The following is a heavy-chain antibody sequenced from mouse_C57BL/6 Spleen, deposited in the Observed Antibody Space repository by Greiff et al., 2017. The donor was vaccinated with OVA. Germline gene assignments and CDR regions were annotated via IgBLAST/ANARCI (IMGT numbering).Heavy chain of an antibody. Sequence: VKLMESGPGLVAPSQSLSITCTVSGFSLTSYGVHWVRQPPGKGLEWLVVIWSDGSTTYNSALKSRLSISKDNSKSQVFLKMNSLQTDDTAMYYCARHAGEGYYFDYWGQGTTLTVSS. J-gene: IGHJ2*01. CDR3: ARHAGEGYYFDY. CDR1: GFSLTSYG. V-gene: IGHV2-6-1*01. CDR2: IWSDGST.